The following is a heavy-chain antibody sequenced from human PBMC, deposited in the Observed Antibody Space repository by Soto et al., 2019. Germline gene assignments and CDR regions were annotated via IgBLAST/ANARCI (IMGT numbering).Heavy chain of an antibody. D-gene: IGHD6-19*01. CDR3: AKDSGIAVAGTGHAFDI. Sequence: GGSLRLSCAASGFTFSSYWMSWVRQAPGKGLEWVAVISYDGTNKYYADSVKGRFTISRDNSKNTLYLQMNSLRAEDTAVYYCAKDSGIAVAGTGHAFDICGQGTRVTVSS. CDR2: ISYDGTNK. J-gene: IGHJ3*02. V-gene: IGHV3-30*18. CDR1: GFTFSSYW.